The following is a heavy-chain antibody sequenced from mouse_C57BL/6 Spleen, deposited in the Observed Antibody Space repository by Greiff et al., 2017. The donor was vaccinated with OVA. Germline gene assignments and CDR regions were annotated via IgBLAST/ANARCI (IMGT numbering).Heavy chain of an antibody. Sequence: QVQLQQSGPELVKPGASVKISCKASGYAFSSSWMNWVKQRPGKGLEWIGRIYPGDGDTTYNGKFKGKATLTADKSSSTAYMQLSSLTSEDSAVYFCATYGYDDYAMDYWGQGTSVTVSS. D-gene: IGHD2-2*01. J-gene: IGHJ4*01. CDR1: GYAFSSSW. CDR3: ATYGYDDYAMDY. CDR2: IYPGDGDT. V-gene: IGHV1-82*01.